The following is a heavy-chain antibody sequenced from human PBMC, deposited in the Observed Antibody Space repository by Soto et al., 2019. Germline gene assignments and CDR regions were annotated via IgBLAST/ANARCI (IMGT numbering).Heavy chain of an antibody. J-gene: IGHJ4*02. CDR3: ATVVSQLAAAESFIMFDY. V-gene: IGHV1-24*01. D-gene: IGHD6-13*01. Sequence: ASVKVSCKVSGYTLTELSMHWVRQAPGKGLEWMGGFDPEDGETIYAQKFQGRVTMTEDTSTDTAYMELSSLRSEDTAVYYCATVVSQLAAAESFIMFDYWGQGTLVTVSS. CDR1: GYTLTELS. CDR2: FDPEDGET.